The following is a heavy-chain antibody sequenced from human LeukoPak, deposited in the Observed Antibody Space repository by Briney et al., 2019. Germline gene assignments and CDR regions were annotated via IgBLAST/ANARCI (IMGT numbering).Heavy chain of an antibody. D-gene: IGHD3-22*01. Sequence: SETLSLTCTVSGGSISSGDYYWSWIRQPPGKGLEWIGYMYYSGSTYYNPSLKSRATISVDTSRNQFSLKLSSVTAADTAVYYCARPYYYDSRIDPWGQGTLVTVSS. V-gene: IGHV4-30-4*01. CDR2: MYYSGST. CDR3: ARPYYYDSRIDP. J-gene: IGHJ5*02. CDR1: GGSISSGDYY.